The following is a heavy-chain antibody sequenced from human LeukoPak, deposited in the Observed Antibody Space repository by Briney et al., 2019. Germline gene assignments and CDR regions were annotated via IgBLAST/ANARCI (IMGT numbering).Heavy chain of an antibody. CDR1: GFTFTSSA. Sequence: SVKVSCKASGFTFTSSAVQWVRPARGQRLEWIGWIVVGSGNTNYAQKFQERVTITRDMSTSTAYMELSSLRSEDTAVYYCAASPDYYDSSGYSYYFDYWGQRNLGSASS. CDR2: IVVGSGNT. V-gene: IGHV1-58*01. CDR3: AASPDYYDSSGYSYYFDY. D-gene: IGHD3-22*01. J-gene: IGHJ4*02.